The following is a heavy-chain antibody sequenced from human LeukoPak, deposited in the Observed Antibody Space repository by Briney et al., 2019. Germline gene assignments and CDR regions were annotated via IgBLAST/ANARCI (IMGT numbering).Heavy chain of an antibody. CDR2: ISSSSSYI. J-gene: IGHJ3*02. CDR3: ARDRGGYIAAAGRAFDI. D-gene: IGHD6-13*01. V-gene: IGHV3-21*01. Sequence: GGSLRLSCAASGFTFSSYAMSWVRQGPGKGLEWVSSISSSSSYIYYADSVKGRFTISRDNAKNSLYLQMNSLRAEDTAVYYCARDRGGYIAAAGRAFDIWGQGTMVTVSS. CDR1: GFTFSSYA.